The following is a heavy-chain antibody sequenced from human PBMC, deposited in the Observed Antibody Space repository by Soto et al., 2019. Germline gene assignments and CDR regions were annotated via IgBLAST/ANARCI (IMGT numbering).Heavy chain of an antibody. Sequence: GASVKVSCKXSGGTFSSYAISWGRQAPGQGLEWMGGIIPIFGTANYAQKFQGRVTISVDTSKNQFSLKLSSVTAADTAVFYCARHYSSGSRNWFDPWGQGTLVTVSS. J-gene: IGHJ5*02. CDR2: IIPIFGTA. CDR3: ARHYSSGSRNWFDP. D-gene: IGHD6-19*01. V-gene: IGHV1-69*06. CDR1: GGTFSSYA.